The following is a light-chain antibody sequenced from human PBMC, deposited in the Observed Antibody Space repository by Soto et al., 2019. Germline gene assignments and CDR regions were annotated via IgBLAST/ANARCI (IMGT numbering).Light chain of an antibody. J-gene: IGLJ1*01. CDR2: NVN. CDR3: LSHTTSRNYV. CDR1: SSDIGAYEY. Sequence: QSVLTQPASVSGSPGQSITISCSGTSSDIGAYEYVSWYQQHPGKPPKLMIYNVNNRPSGVSYRFSGSKSGNTASLTISRLQTEDEADYYCLSHTTSRNYVFGPGTKVT. V-gene: IGLV2-14*03.